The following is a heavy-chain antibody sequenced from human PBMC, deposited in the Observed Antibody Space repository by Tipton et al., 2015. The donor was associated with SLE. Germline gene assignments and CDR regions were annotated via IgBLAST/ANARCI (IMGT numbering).Heavy chain of an antibody. Sequence: LRLSCAASGFTFSSYAMSWIRQPPGKGLEWIGEINHSGSTNYNPSLKSRVTISVDTSKNQFSLKLSSVTAADTAVYYCARGRVSVWRDTWYGMDVWGQGTTVTVSS. CDR3: ARGRVSVWRDTWYGMDV. CDR1: GFTFSSYA. D-gene: IGHD1-26*01. CDR2: INHSGST. J-gene: IGHJ6*02. V-gene: IGHV4-34*01.